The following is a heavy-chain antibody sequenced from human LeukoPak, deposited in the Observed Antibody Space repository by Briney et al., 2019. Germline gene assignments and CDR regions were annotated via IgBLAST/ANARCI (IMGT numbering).Heavy chain of an antibody. CDR1: GGSISSSSYY. V-gene: IGHV4-39*01. D-gene: IGHD6-19*01. Sequence: SETLSLTCTVSGGSISSSSYYWGWIRQPPGKGLEWIGSIYYSGSTYYNPSLKSRVTISVDTSKSQFSLKLSSVTAADTAVYYCARGVNGAVADSFDYWGQGTLVTVSS. CDR3: ARGVNGAVADSFDY. CDR2: IYYSGST. J-gene: IGHJ4*02.